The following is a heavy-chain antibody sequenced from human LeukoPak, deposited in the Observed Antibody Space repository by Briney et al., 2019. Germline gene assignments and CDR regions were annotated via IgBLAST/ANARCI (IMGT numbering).Heavy chain of an antibody. Sequence: PSETLSLTCAVYGGSFSGYYWSWIRQPPGKGLEWIGEINHSGSTNYNPSLKSRVTISVDTSKNQLSLKLSSVTAADTAVYYCAREVADMIVGDLRAFDIWGQGTMVTVSS. D-gene: IGHD3-22*01. J-gene: IGHJ3*02. V-gene: IGHV4-34*01. CDR3: AREVADMIVGDLRAFDI. CDR1: GGSFSGYY. CDR2: INHSGST.